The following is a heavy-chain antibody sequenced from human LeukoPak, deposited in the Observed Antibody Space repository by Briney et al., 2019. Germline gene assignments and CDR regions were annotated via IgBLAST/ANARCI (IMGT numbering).Heavy chain of an antibody. Sequence: PSETLSLTCTVSGFSISSGYYWGWLRQPPGKGLEWIGSIYHSGDIYDRGSTHYNPSLKSRLTISVDTSQNHFSLTLNSVTAADTAVYYCARNRSRDAFDVWGQGTMVTVSS. J-gene: IGHJ3*01. CDR1: GFSISSGYY. V-gene: IGHV4-38-2*02. CDR2: IYHSGDIYDRGST. CDR3: ARNRSRDAFDV.